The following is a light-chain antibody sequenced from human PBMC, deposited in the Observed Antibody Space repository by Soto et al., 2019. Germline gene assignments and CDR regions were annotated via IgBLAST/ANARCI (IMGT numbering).Light chain of an antibody. CDR3: QSYDSSLRDVV. CDR2: GNS. V-gene: IGLV1-40*01. J-gene: IGLJ2*01. Sequence: QSVLTQPPSVSGAPGQRVTISCTGSSSNIGAGYDVHWYKQLPGTAPKLLIYGNSNRPSGVPVRFSGSKSGTSASLAITGLQAEDEAEYYCQSYDSSLRDVVFGGGTKLTVL. CDR1: SSNIGAGYD.